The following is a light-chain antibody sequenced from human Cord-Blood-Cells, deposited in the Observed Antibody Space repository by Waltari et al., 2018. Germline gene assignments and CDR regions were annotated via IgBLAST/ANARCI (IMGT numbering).Light chain of an antibody. CDR2: YVS. V-gene: IGLV2-14*01. CDR3: SSYTSSSTFLNWV. CDR1: SSDVGGYNY. J-gene: IGLJ3*02. Sequence: QSALTQPASVSGSPGQSITISCTGTSSDVGGYNYVSWYQQHPGKAPKLMIYYVSKRPSGVSNRFSGSKSGNTASLTISGLQAEDEADYYCSSYTSSSTFLNWVFGGGTKLTVL.